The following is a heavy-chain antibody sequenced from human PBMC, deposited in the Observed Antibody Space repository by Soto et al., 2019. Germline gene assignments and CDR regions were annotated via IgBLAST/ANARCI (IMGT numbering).Heavy chain of an antibody. V-gene: IGHV4-34*01. CDR1: GGSFSGHY. J-gene: IGHJ3*02. Sequence: SETLSLTCAVYGGSFSGHYWSWIRQPPGKGLEWIGEVNHSGSTNYNPSLKSRVTISVDTSKNQFSLKLSSVTAADTAVYFCARTGYSSGWYKAAFDIWGQGTMVTVSS. D-gene: IGHD6-19*01. CDR3: ARTGYSSGWYKAAFDI. CDR2: VNHSGST.